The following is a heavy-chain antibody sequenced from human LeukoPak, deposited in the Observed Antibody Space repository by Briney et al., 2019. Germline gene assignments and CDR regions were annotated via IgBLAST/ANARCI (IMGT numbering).Heavy chain of an antibody. CDR2: IYYSGST. CDR1: GGSISSYY. Sequence: SETLSLTCTVSGGSISSYYWSWIRQPPGKGLEWIGYIYYSGSTNYNPSLKSRVTISVDTSKNQFSLKLSSVTAADTAVYYCARGNYYDSSGYLDYWGQGTLVTVSS. CDR3: ARGNYYDSSGYLDY. V-gene: IGHV4-59*01. J-gene: IGHJ4*02. D-gene: IGHD3-22*01.